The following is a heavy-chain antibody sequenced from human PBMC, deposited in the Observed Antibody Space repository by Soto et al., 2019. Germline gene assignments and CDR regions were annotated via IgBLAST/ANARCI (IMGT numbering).Heavy chain of an antibody. D-gene: IGHD2-15*01. J-gene: IGHJ4*02. CDR3: ARSPSGLLAFDY. V-gene: IGHV5-51*01. CDR2: TFPGESDT. Sequence: PGESLKISCKGSGYSFTSHWIGWVRQMPRKGLECMGITFPGESDTRYSPSFQGQVTISADKSISTAYLQWSSLQASDTAMYYCARSPSGLLAFDYWGQGTLVTVSS. CDR1: GYSFTSHW.